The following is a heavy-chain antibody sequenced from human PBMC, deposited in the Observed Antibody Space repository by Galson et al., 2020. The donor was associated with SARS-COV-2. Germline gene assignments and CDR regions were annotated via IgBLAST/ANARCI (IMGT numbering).Heavy chain of an antibody. CDR2: IYHSGST. CDR1: GGSISSSNW. V-gene: IGHV4-4*02. D-gene: IGHD3-3*01. J-gene: IGHJ5*02. CDR3: ARATYYDFWSGIHGFDP. Sequence: SETLSLTCAVSGGSISSSNWWSWVRQPPGKGLEWIGEIYHSGSTNYNPSLKSRVTISVDKSKNQFSLKLSSVTAADTAVYYCARATYYDFWSGIHGFDPWGQGTLVTVSS.